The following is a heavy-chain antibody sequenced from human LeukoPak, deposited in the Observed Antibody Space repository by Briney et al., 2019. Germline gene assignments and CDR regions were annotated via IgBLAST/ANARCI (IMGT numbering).Heavy chain of an antibody. CDR3: ATTLTRDSSGSYGALDY. CDR2: INDISDYI. V-gene: IGHV3-21*01. J-gene: IGHJ4*02. CDR1: GFPFISNS. Sequence: PGGAPRLSFAAPGFPFISNSMNWVRPAPGKGLEWVSSINDISDYIYYADSVRGRFTISRDNAKSSLYLQMNSLRVEDTAVYYCATTLTRDSSGSYGALDYWGQGALVTVSS. D-gene: IGHD6-19*01.